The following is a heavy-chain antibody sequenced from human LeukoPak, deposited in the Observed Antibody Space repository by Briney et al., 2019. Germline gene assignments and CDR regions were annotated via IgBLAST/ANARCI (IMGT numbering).Heavy chain of an antibody. CDR1: GFTFSSYW. CDR2: IKQDGSEK. Sequence: GGSLRLSCAASGFTFSSYWMHWVRQAPGKGLEWVANIKQDGSEKYYVDSVKGRFTISRDNAKNSLYLQMSSLRADDTAAYYRAYGDPAPPFDYWGQGTLVTVSS. J-gene: IGHJ4*02. D-gene: IGHD4-17*01. V-gene: IGHV3-7*02. CDR3: AYGDPAPPFDY.